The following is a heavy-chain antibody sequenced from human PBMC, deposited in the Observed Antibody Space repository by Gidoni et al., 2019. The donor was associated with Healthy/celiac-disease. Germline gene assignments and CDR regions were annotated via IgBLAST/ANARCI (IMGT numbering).Heavy chain of an antibody. J-gene: IGHJ4*02. CDR1: GFPFSSDA. D-gene: IGHD2-21*02. Sequence: EVQLVESGGGLVQPGGSLRLSCAASGFPFSSDAMSWVRQAPGKGLEWVSAISGSGGSTYCADSVKGRFTISRDNSKNTLYLQMNSLRAEDTAVYYCAKGRGSIVVVTAMDYWGQGTLVTVSS. CDR3: AKGRGSIVVVTAMDY. V-gene: IGHV3-23*04. CDR2: ISGSGGST.